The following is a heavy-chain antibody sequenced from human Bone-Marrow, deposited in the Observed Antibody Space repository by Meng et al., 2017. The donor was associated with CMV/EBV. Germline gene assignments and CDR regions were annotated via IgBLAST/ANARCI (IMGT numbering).Heavy chain of an antibody. V-gene: IGHV3-30-3*01. D-gene: IGHD2-2*01. CDR2: ISYDGSNK. CDR3: ARDQTDIVVVPASTSYYYGMDV. J-gene: IGHJ6*02. Sequence: GGSLRLSCAASGFTFSSYAMHWVRQAPGKGLEWVAVISYDGSNKYYADSVKGRFTISRDNSKNTLYLQMNSLRAEDTAVYYCARDQTDIVVVPASTSYYYGMDVWGQGTTVTVSS. CDR1: GFTFSSYA.